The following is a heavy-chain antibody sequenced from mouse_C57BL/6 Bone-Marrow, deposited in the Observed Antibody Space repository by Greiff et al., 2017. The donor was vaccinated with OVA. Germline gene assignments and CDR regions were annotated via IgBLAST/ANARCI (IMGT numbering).Heavy chain of an antibody. D-gene: IGHD2-14*01. CDR3: ARWGTEDSFDY. J-gene: IGHJ2*01. V-gene: IGHV3-8*01. CDR2: IRYSGST. CDR1: GYSITSDY. Sequence: EVQLQESGPGLVKPSQSLSLSCSVTGYSITSDYWNWIRKFPGNKLEYMGYIRYSGSTYYNPSLKSRIAITQDTSKNQYYLQLNAVTTEDTAAYYCARWGTEDSFDYWGQGTTLTVSS.